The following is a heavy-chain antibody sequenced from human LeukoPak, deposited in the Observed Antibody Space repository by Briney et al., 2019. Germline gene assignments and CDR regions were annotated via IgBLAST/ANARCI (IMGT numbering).Heavy chain of an antibody. CDR2: ISGSGGST. D-gene: IGHD2-2*01. J-gene: IGHJ4*02. CDR3: ARRVPAAKYFDY. V-gene: IGHV3-23*01. CDR1: GFTFSSYA. Sequence: GSLRLSCAASGFTFSSYAMTWVRQAPGKGLEWVSAISGSGGSTYYADSVKGRFTISRDNSKNTLFLQMNSLRAEDTAVYYCARRVPAAKYFDYWGQGTLVTVSS.